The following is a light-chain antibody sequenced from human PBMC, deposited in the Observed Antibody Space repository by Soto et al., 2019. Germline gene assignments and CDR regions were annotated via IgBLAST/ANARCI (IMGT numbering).Light chain of an antibody. CDR2: GAS. CDR1: QGFSTY. Sequence: DIQLTQSPSFLSASVGDRVTITCRDSQGFSTYLAWYLQRPGKAPKLLIYGASTLQSGVPSRFSGSGSGTEFTLTISSLQPEDFGTYYCQQLNSDWYAFGLGTKLEIK. CDR3: QQLNSDWYA. J-gene: IGKJ2*01. V-gene: IGKV1-9*01.